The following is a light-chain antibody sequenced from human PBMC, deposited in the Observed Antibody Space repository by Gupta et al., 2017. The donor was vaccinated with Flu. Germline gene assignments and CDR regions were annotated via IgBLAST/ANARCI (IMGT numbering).Light chain of an antibody. CDR3: QDENSGGVV. J-gene: IGLJ2*01. V-gene: IGLV6-57*01. Sequence: FLLTQPHSVSESPGKTVTISCTRNSGSIVNNYVQWYQQRPGRSPTIVIYEDDNRPPGVPNRFSGSIERSSTSASLTMAGLEGEDDDYYDCQDENSGGVVFGGGTKVTVL. CDR2: EDD. CDR1: SGSIVNNY.